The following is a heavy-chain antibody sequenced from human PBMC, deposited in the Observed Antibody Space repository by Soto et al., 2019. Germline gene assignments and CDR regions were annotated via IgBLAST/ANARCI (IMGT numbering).Heavy chain of an antibody. J-gene: IGHJ5*02. V-gene: IGHV3-74*01. CDR3: ARGDTGYSYGKVDL. CDR2: VNSDGTGT. D-gene: IGHD5-18*01. Sequence: PGGSLRLSXEASGFTFTMYWMHWVRQAPGKGLVWVSRVNSDGTGTTYADSVKGRFTVSRDNAKNSVFLQMDSLRAEDAGVYFCARGDTGYSYGKVDLWGQGTLVTVSS. CDR1: GFTFTMYW.